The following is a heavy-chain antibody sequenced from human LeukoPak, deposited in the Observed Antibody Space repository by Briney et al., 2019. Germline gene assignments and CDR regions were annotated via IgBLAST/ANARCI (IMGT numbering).Heavy chain of an antibody. Sequence: PGGSLRLSCAASGFTFNDYAVTWVRQAPGKWLEWVSDISGGGGSTYYADSVKGRFTISRDNSKNTLYLQMNSLRAEDTAVYYCARDVSCSSTSCYWWWSGGFDYWGQGTLVTVSS. V-gene: IGHV3-23*01. CDR1: GFTFNDYA. CDR3: ARDVSCSSTSCYWWWSGGFDY. CDR2: ISGGGGST. D-gene: IGHD2-2*01. J-gene: IGHJ4*02.